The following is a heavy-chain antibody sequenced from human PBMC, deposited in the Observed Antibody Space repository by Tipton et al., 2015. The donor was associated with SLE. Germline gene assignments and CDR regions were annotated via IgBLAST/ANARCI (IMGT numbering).Heavy chain of an antibody. CDR3: ASSELYCSSTSCNKAGQIHH. D-gene: IGHD2-2*02. J-gene: IGHJ1*01. CDR1: GGSFSGYY. Sequence: TLSLTCAVYGGSFSGYYWSWIRQPPGKGLEWIGEINHSGSTNYNPPLKSRVTLSEDTSKNQFSLKLSSVTAADTAVYYCASSELYCSSTSCNKAGQIHHWGQGTLVTVSS. CDR2: INHSGST. V-gene: IGHV4-34*01.